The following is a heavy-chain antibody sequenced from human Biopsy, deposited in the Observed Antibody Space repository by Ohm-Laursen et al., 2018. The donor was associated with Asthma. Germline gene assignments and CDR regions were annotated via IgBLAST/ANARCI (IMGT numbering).Heavy chain of an antibody. CDR1: GDSFSNYA. V-gene: IGHV1-69*01. J-gene: IGHJ6*02. CDR3: ARGYSGSDRIVYYYSGLEV. CDR2: LIPVLGTP. Sequence: SSVKVSCKASGDSFSNYAISWVRQAPGQGLEWMGGLIPVLGTPDHAQMFEGRVTTTADESTSTAYMELSSLSSEDTAVYYCARGYSGSDRIVYYYSGLEVWGQGTTVTVSS. D-gene: IGHD5-12*01.